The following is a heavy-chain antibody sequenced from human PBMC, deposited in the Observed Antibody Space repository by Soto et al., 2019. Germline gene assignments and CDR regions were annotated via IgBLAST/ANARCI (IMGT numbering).Heavy chain of an antibody. D-gene: IGHD6-13*01. Sequence: EVQLLESGGGLVQPGGSLRLSCAASGFTFSSYYRSCVRQAPGKGLEWVSAISCSGGSTYYADSVKGRFTISRDNTKNTLYLQMNSPRAEDTAVYYCAKGIEVAAATPDDYWGQGTLVTVSS. V-gene: IGHV3-23*01. CDR2: ISCSGGST. CDR3: AKGIEVAAATPDDY. J-gene: IGHJ4*02. CDR1: GFTFSSYY.